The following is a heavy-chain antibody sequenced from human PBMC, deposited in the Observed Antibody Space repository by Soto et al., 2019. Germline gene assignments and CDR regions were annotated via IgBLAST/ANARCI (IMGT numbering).Heavy chain of an antibody. D-gene: IGHD5-18*01. Sequence: ASVKVSFKASGGTFSSYAISWVRQAPGQGLEWMGGIIPIFGTANYAQKFQGRVTITADESTSTAYMELSSLRSEDTAVYYCARDRLTAQGKGYYYGMDVWGQGTTVTVSS. J-gene: IGHJ6*02. V-gene: IGHV1-69*13. CDR2: IIPIFGTA. CDR3: ARDRLTAQGKGYYYGMDV. CDR1: GGTFSSYA.